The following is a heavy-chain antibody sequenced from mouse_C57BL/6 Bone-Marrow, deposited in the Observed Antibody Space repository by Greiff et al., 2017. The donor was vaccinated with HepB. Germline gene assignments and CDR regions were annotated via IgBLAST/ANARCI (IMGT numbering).Heavy chain of an antibody. CDR3: ARRDFFDY. V-gene: IGHV5-4*03. J-gene: IGHJ2*01. CDR1: GFTFSSYA. Sequence: EVKLEESGGGLVKPGGSLKLSCAASGFTFSSYAMSWVRQTPEKRLEWVATISDGGSYTYYPDNVKGRFTISRDNAKNNLYLQMSHLKSEDTAMYYCARRDFFDYWGQGTTLTVSS. CDR2: ISDGGSYT.